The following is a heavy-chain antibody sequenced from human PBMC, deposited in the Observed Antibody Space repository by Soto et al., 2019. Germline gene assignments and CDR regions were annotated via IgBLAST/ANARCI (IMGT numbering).Heavy chain of an antibody. CDR2: IKSKTDGGTT. J-gene: IGHJ4*02. V-gene: IGHV3-15*01. CDR3: ARGLYGDYLIDY. Sequence: GGSLRLSCTASGFTFANAWLSWVRQAPGKGLEWVGRIKSKTDGGTTDYAAPVKGRFSISRDDSKNTLYLQMDSLRAEDTAVYYCARGLYGDYLIDYWGQGALVTVSS. D-gene: IGHD4-17*01. CDR1: GFTFANAW.